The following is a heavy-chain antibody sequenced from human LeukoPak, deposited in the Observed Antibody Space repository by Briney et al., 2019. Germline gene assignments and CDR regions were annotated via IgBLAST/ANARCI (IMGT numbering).Heavy chain of an antibody. Sequence: GGSLRLSCAASGFTLSSYWVYGVRQPPGKGLVWVSRIKSEGSSTSYADSVKGRFTISRHNAKNTLYLQMHSLRAEDTAVYYCARDVGGRLDYWGQGTLVTVSS. J-gene: IGHJ4*02. CDR2: IKSEGSST. V-gene: IGHV3-74*01. D-gene: IGHD1-26*01. CDR3: ARDVGGRLDY. CDR1: GFTLSSYW.